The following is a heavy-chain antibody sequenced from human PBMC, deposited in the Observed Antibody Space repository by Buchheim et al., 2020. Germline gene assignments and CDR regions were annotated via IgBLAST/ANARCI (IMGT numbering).Heavy chain of an antibody. Sequence: QVQLVQSGAEVKKPGSSVKVSCKASGSTFSTYAFSWVRQAPGQGLEWMGGIIPIFDTTHYALQFQGRVTITADKSTSTAYMELSSLRSEDTALYYCAIGDCGGDCYYYGMDVWGQGTT. J-gene: IGHJ6*02. D-gene: IGHD2-21*01. V-gene: IGHV1-69*06. CDR2: IIPIFDTT. CDR1: GSTFSTYA. CDR3: AIGDCGGDCYYYGMDV.